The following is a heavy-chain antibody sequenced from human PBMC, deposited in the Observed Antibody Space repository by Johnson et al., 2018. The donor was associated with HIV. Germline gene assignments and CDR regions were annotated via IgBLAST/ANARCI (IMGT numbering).Heavy chain of an antibody. V-gene: IGHV3-66*01. CDR1: GFTVSSNY. D-gene: IGHD1-26*01. CDR3: ARVWSGSYYSNAFDI. CDR2: IYSGGST. J-gene: IGHJ3*02. Sequence: EVHLVESGGGLVQPGGSLRLSCAASGFTVSSNYMSWVRQAPGKGLEWVSVIYSGGSTYYADSVKGRFTISRDNSKNTLYLQMNSLRAEDTALYYCARVWSGSYYSNAFDIWGQGTMVTVSS.